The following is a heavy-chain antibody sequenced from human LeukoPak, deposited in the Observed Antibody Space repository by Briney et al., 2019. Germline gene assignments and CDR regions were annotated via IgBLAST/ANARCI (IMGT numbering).Heavy chain of an antibody. Sequence: GSLRLSCVASGFTFNNYWMTWVRQPPGKGLEWIGFVYYTGSTNYSPSLKSRVTISVDTSKNQFPLKLRSVTAADTAVYYCARISSSNWYNERGAFDVWGQGTMVTVSS. CDR2: VYYTGST. CDR3: ARISSSNWYNERGAFDV. V-gene: IGHV4-59*01. J-gene: IGHJ3*01. CDR1: GFTFNNYW. D-gene: IGHD6-13*01.